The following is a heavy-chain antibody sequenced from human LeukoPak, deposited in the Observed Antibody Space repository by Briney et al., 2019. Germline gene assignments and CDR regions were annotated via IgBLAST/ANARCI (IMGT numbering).Heavy chain of an antibody. CDR1: GYTFTSYG. CDR2: ISAYNGNT. CDR3: ARAPTNDFWSAYYDY. D-gene: IGHD3-3*01. J-gene: IGHJ4*02. Sequence: ASVKVSCKASGYTFTSYGISWVRQAPGQGLEWVGWISAYNGNTNYAQKVQGRVTMTTDTSTSTAYMELRSLRSDDTAVYYCARAPTNDFWSAYYDYWGQGTLVTVSP. V-gene: IGHV1-18*01.